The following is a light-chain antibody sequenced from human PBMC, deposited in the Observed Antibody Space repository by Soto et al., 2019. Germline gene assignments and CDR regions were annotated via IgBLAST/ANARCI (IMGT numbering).Light chain of an antibody. CDR1: SSNIGSNT. CDR3: AAWDDSLNGRV. CDR2: SNN. V-gene: IGLV1-44*01. J-gene: IGLJ3*02. Sequence: QSVLTQPPSASGTPGQRVTISCSGSSSNIGSNTVNWYQQIPGTAPKLLIDSNNQRPSGVPDRFSGYKAGTSASLAISGLQSEEGAAYDCAAWDDSLNGRVFGGGTKVTVL.